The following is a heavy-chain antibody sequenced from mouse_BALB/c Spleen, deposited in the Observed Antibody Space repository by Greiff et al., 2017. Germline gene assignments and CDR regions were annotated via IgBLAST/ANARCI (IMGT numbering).Heavy chain of an antibody. J-gene: IGHJ4*01. CDR3: ARLEGGSSYYAMDY. V-gene: IGHV4-2*02. D-gene: IGHD1-1*01. CDR2: INPGSSTI. CDR1: GFAFSRYW. Sequence: EVQLQESGGGLVQPGGSLNLSCAASGFAFSRYWMSWARQAPGKGQEWIGEINPGSSTINYTPSLKDKFIISRDNAKNTLYLQMSKVRSEDTALYYCARLEGGSSYYAMDYWGQGTSVTVSS.